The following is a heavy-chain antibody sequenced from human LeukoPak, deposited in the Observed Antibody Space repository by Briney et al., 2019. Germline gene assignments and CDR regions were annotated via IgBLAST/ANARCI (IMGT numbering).Heavy chain of an antibody. CDR3: ARGYCRGGSCQVFDY. Sequence: SETLSLTCAVYGGSFSGYFWSWIRQTPGKALEWIGETNHDGNTKYNPSLKSRVTISVDTSKNQFSLKLNSVTAADTSVYYCARGYCRGGSCQVFDYWGQGTLVTVSS. CDR1: GGSFSGYF. CDR2: TNHDGNT. V-gene: IGHV4-34*01. D-gene: IGHD2-15*01. J-gene: IGHJ4*02.